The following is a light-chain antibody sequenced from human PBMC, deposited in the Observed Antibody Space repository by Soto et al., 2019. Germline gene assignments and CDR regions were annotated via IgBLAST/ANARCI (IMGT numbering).Light chain of an antibody. CDR3: SSCAGSNNFPVV. CDR1: SSDVGGYNY. V-gene: IGLV2-8*01. J-gene: IGLJ2*01. Sequence: QSALTQPPSASGSTGQSVTISCTGTSSDVGGYNYVSWYQQHPGKAPKLMIYEVSKRPSGVPDRFSGSKSGNTASLTVSGLQAEDEADYYCSSCAGSNNFPVVFGGGTKVTVL. CDR2: EVS.